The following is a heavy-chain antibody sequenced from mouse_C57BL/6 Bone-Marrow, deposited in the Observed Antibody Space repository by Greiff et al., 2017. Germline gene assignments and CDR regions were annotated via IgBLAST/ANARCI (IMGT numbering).Heavy chain of an antibody. D-gene: IGHD4-1*01. CDR3: ARSGPLGRSFDY. Sequence: QVQLQQPGAELVKPGASVKMSCKASGYTFTSYWITWVKQRPGQGLEWIGDIYPTSGRTNYNEKFKSKAILTVDTSSNTAYMQLSSLPSEDSAVFYCARSGPLGRSFDYWGQGTTRTVSS. CDR2: IYPTSGRT. CDR1: GYTFTSYW. J-gene: IGHJ2*01. V-gene: IGHV1-55*01.